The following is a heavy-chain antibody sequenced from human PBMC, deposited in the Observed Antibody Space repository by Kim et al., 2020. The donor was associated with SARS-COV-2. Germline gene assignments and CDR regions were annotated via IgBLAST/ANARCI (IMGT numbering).Heavy chain of an antibody. D-gene: IGHD3-10*01. Sequence: GGSLRLSCAASGFTFSSYAMTWVRQAPGKGLEWVSSITTTVTNSGGTTYYADSVKVRFTISRDNSKNTLYLQMNSLRAEDTAVYYCAKLFGSGTQRYAQHWGQGTLVTVSS. CDR2: ITTTVTNSGGTT. CDR3: AKLFGSGTQRYAQH. V-gene: IGHV3-23*01. CDR1: GFTFSSYA. J-gene: IGHJ1*01.